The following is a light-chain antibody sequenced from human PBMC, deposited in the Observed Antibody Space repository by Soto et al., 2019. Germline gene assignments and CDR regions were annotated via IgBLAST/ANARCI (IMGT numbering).Light chain of an antibody. Sequence: IVLTQSAAILAWSAGDRATLSCWASQSVSSSYLAWYQHKPGQAPRLLIHGASSRVTGIPDRFSGSGSGTDFTLTISRLEPEDFAVYYCQQYSSSWTFGQGTKVDIK. J-gene: IGKJ1*01. CDR2: GAS. CDR3: QQYSSSWT. V-gene: IGKV3-20*01. CDR1: QSVSSSY.